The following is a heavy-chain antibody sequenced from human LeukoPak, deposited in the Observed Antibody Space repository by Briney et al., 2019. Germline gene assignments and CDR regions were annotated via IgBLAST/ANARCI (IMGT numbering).Heavy chain of an antibody. J-gene: IGHJ3*02. CDR3: AKSSIAAAGTGDAFDI. V-gene: IGHV3-9*01. Sequence: SGRSLRLSCAASGFTFDDYAMHWFRQAPGKGLEWVSGISWNSGSIGYADSVKGRFTISRDNAKNSLYLQMNSLRAEDTALYYCAKSSIAAAGTGDAFDIWGQGTMVTVSS. D-gene: IGHD6-13*01. CDR1: GFTFDDYA. CDR2: ISWNSGSI.